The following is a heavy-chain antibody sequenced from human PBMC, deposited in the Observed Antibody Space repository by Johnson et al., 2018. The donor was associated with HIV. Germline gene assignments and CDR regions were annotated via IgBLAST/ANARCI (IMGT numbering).Heavy chain of an antibody. CDR2: IRYDGSNK. V-gene: IGHV3-30*02. D-gene: IGHD1-14*01. CDR3: ARTRQGAFDI. CDR1: GFTFSSYG. Sequence: QMQLVESGGGVVQPGGSLRLSCAASGFTFSSYGMHWVRQAPGKGLEWVAFIRYDGSNKYYADSVKGRFTISRDNYKNTLYLQMNSLRPQDTAVYYCARTRQGAFDIWGQGTVVTVSS. J-gene: IGHJ3*02.